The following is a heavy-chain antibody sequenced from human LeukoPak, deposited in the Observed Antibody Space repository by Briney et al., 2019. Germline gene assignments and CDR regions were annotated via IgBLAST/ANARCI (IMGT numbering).Heavy chain of an antibody. Sequence: PGGSLRLSCAASGFTFRNYWLSWVRQAPGKGLEWVANIKFDGIEKYYVDSVKGRFTVSRDNAKNSLSLQMNSLRAEDTAVYYCARDHPTYDYYDSSGYYLPGMGMDVWGQGTTVTVSS. CDR3: ARDHPTYDYYDSSGYYLPGMGMDV. J-gene: IGHJ6*02. CDR2: IKFDGIEK. V-gene: IGHV3-7*01. D-gene: IGHD3-22*01. CDR1: GFTFRNYW.